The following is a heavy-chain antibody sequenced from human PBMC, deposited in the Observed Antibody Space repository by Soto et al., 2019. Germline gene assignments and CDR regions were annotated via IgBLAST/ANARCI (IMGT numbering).Heavy chain of an antibody. CDR1: GGTFSSYA. Sequence: SVKVCCKASGGTFSSYAISWVRQAPGQWLEWMGGIIPIFGTANYAQKFQGRVTITADESTSTAYMELSSLRSEDTAVYYCAAEFWSGYTNYYYGMDVWGQGTTVTVSS. CDR3: AAEFWSGYTNYYYGMDV. J-gene: IGHJ6*02. D-gene: IGHD3-3*01. V-gene: IGHV1-69*13. CDR2: IIPIFGTA.